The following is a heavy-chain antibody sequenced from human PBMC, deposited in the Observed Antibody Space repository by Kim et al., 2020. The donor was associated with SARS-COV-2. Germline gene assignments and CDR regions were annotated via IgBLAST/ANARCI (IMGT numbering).Heavy chain of an antibody. CDR1: GYNFTNHW. CDR3: ARRGPEMWQPSVMDV. D-gene: IGHD2-21*01. Sequence: GESLKISCKGSGYNFTNHWIAWVRQMPGRGLEWMGIIYPGDSDTKYSPSFKGQVTMSADKSISTAYLQWSSLEASDTAIYYCARRGPEMWQPSVMDVWGQGTTVTVSS. V-gene: IGHV5-51*01. CDR2: IYPGDSDT. J-gene: IGHJ6*02.